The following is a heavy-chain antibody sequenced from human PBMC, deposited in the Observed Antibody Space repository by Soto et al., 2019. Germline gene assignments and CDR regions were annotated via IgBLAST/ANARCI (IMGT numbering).Heavy chain of an antibody. Sequence: QVQLQESGPGLVKPSQTLSLTCTVSGGSISSGGYYWSWIRQHPGKGLEWIGYIYYSGSTYYNPSLKSRVTISVDTSKNQFSPKLSSVTAADTAVYYCAREGAAAGPRRNYGMDVWGQGTTVTVSS. V-gene: IGHV4-31*03. CDR2: IYYSGST. D-gene: IGHD6-13*01. CDR3: AREGAAAGPRRNYGMDV. CDR1: GGSISSGGYY. J-gene: IGHJ6*02.